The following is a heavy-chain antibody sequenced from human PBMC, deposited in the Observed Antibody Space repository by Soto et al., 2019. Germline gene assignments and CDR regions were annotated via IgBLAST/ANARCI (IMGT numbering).Heavy chain of an antibody. Sequence: GESLKISCKGSGYSFTSYWIGWVRQMPGKGLEWMGIIYPGDSDTRYSPSFQGQVTISADKSISTAYLQWSSLKASDTAMYYCARHESPRYCSGGSCYLGLGQPPPPDYWGQGTLVTVSS. CDR2: IYPGDSDT. CDR1: GYSFTSYW. CDR3: ARHESPRYCSGGSCYLGLGQPPPPDY. J-gene: IGHJ4*02. V-gene: IGHV5-51*01. D-gene: IGHD2-15*01.